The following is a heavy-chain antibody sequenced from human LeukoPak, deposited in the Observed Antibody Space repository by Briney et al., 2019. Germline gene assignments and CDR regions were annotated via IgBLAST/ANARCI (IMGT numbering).Heavy chain of an antibody. CDR1: GFTFSSYE. CDR3: AKWLAFAY. V-gene: IGHV3-48*03. CDR2: ISSSGGTI. D-gene: IGHD6-19*01. Sequence: GSLRLSCAASGFTFSSYEMNWVRQAPGKGLEWVSYISSSGGTIYYADSVKGRFTISRDNAKNSLYLQMNSLRAEDTAVYYCAKWLAFAYRGQGTLVTVSS. J-gene: IGHJ4*02.